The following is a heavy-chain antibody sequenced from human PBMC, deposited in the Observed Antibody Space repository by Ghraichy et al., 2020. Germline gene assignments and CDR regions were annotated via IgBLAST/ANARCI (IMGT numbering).Heavy chain of an antibody. V-gene: IGHV3-23*01. CDR3: AKVLQWELQHDAVDI. D-gene: IGHD1-26*01. J-gene: IGHJ3*02. CDR1: GFTFSSYA. CDR2: ISGSGGST. Sequence: GGSLRLSCAASGFTFSSYAMSWVRQAPGKGLEWVSAISGSGGSTYYADSVKGRFTISRDNSKNTLYLQMNSQRAEDTAVYYCAKVLQWELQHDAVDIWGQGTMVTVSS.